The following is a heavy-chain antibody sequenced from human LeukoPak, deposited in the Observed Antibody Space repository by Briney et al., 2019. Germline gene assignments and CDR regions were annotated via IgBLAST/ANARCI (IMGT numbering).Heavy chain of an antibody. V-gene: IGHV1-18*01. Sequence: ASVKVSCKASGYTFTSYGISWVRQAPGQGLEWMGWISAYNGNTNYAQKLQGRVTMTTDTSTSTAYMELRSLRSDDTAVYYCATSRSSSYYYYYYMDVWGKGTTVTVSS. CDR2: ISAYNGNT. D-gene: IGHD6-13*01. CDR3: ATSRSSSYYYYYYMDV. J-gene: IGHJ6*03. CDR1: GYTFTSYG.